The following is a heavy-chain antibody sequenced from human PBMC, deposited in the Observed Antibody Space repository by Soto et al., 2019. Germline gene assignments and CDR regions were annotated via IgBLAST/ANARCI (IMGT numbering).Heavy chain of an antibody. D-gene: IGHD2-21*01. CDR1: GDSINSDNYY. V-gene: IGHV4-39*01. J-gene: IGHJ4*02. CDR3: ARLEGLATISYCFDY. CDR2: IYYRGNT. Sequence: QLQLQESGPGLVKPSETLSLTCSVSGDSINSDNYYWGWIRQPPGKALEWIGSIYYRGNTYYNTSLKTRLIISPDKSTSQFSLMLISVTAADSAVYFCARLEGLATISYCFDYWGQGTLVTVSS.